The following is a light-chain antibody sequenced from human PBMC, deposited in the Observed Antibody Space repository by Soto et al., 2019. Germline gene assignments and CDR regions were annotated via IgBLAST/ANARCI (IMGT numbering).Light chain of an antibody. CDR1: QSVSSN. Sequence: EIVITQSPATLSVSPVERATLSCRASQSVSSNLAWHQQKPGQTPRLLVYGASNRATGIPDRFSGSGSGTDFTLTISSLQPEDFATYYCQQSYSTPPVTFGQGTKVDIK. V-gene: IGKV3D-15*01. J-gene: IGKJ1*01. CDR3: QQSYSTPPVT. CDR2: GAS.